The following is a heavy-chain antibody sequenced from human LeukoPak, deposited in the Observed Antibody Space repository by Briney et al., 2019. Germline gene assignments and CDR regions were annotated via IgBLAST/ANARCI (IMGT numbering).Heavy chain of an antibody. J-gene: IGHJ4*02. D-gene: IGHD6-19*01. V-gene: IGHV1-18*01. CDR2: ISAYNGNT. CDR3: ARGLSGIAVAGTDY. Sequence: ASVKVSYKASGYTFTSYAMHWVRQAPGQGLEWMGWISAYNGNTNYAQKLQGRVTMTTDTSTSTAYMELRSLRSDDTAVYYCARGLSGIAVAGTDYWGQGTLVTVSS. CDR1: GYTFTSYA.